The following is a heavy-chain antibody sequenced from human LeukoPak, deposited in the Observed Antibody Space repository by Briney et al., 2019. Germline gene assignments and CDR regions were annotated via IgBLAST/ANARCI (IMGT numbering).Heavy chain of an antibody. CDR2: ISWNSNTI. D-gene: IGHD5-12*01. CDR3: AKDLGVDIVATEGGFDY. CDR1: GFTFDDYA. V-gene: IGHV3-9*01. Sequence: PGGSLRLSCAASGFTFDDYAMHWVRQAPGKGLEWVSSISWNSNTIGYADSVKGRFTISRDNTKNSLYLQMNSLRAEDTALYYCAKDLGVDIVATEGGFDYWGQGTLVTVSS. J-gene: IGHJ4*02.